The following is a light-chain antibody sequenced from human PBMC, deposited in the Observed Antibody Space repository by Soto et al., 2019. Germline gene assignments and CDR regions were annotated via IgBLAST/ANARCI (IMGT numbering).Light chain of an antibody. CDR3: QQYGSSLSIT. CDR1: HSVSSSY. V-gene: IGKV3-20*01. CDR2: GAS. J-gene: IGKJ5*01. Sequence: EIVLTHSPGTLSLSPGERATLSCRASHSVSSSYLAWYQQKPGQAPRLLIYGASSRATGIPDRFSGSGSGTDFTLTISRLGPEDFAVYYCQQYGSSLSITFGQGTRLEI.